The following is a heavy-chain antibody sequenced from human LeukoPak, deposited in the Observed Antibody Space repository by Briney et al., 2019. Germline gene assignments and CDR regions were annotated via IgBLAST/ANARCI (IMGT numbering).Heavy chain of an antibody. CDR3: ATPYCSSLSCLDVFNV. D-gene: IGHD2-2*01. CDR1: GISISDGRYY. V-gene: IGHV4-31*03. CDR2: KYYSGSA. J-gene: IGHJ3*01. Sequence: NPSQTLSLTCNVSGISISDGRYYWAWIRQRPGRGLEWIGYKYYSGSAKYNPSLKSRLTISIDTPEDQFSPHLSSVTAADTAMYYCATPYCSSLSCLDVFNVWGQGRMVTVSS.